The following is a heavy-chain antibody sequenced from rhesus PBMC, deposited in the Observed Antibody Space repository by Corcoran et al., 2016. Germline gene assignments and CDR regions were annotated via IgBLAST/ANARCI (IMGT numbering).Heavy chain of an antibody. Sequence: QVQLQESGPGLVTPSETLSLTCAVPCGSFSSYWWGWIRQPPGKGLEWIGSIYGSCGSNEYNPSRKSRATSARDTSKNQFSLKLSSVTAADTAVYYCAREISGGWNDYCYYWGQGVLVTVSS. CDR2: IYGSCGSN. V-gene: IGHV4-160*01. CDR3: AREISGGWNDYCYY. J-gene: IGHJ4*01. CDR1: CGSFSSYW. D-gene: IGHD6-25*01.